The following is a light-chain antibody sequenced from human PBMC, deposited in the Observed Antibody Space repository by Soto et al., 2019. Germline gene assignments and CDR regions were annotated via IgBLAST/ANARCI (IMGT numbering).Light chain of an antibody. V-gene: IGLV2-11*01. CDR2: DVS. J-gene: IGLJ1*01. CDR3: CSYAGSYTYV. CDR1: SSGVGGYNY. Sequence: QSVLTQPRSVSGSPGQSVTISCTGTSSGVGGYNYVSWYQQHPGKAPKLMIYDVSKRPSGVPDRFSGSMSGNTASLTISGLQAEDEADYYCCSYAGSYTYVFGTGTNSPS.